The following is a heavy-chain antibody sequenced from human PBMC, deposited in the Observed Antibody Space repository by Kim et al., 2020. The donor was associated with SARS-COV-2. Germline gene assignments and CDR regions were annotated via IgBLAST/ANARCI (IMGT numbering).Heavy chain of an antibody. J-gene: IGHJ4*02. V-gene: IGHV4-31*02. CDR3: ATLGKRYGNSIDF. Sequence: PALKGRITMSVDTSKNQFSLKLNSVTAADTAVYFCATLGKRYGNSIDFWGQGTPVTVSS. D-gene: IGHD5-18*01.